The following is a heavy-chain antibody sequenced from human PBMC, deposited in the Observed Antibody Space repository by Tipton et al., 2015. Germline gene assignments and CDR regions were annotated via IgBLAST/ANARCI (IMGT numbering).Heavy chain of an antibody. Sequence: TLSLTCAVSGGSISSSNWWSWVRQPPGKGLEWIGEIYHSGTTNYNSSLKSRVTISVDTSNHQFSLKLSSVTAADTAAYYCARDGVVATLGAYYYGMDVWGQGTTVTVSS. J-gene: IGHJ6*02. CDR3: ARDGVVATLGAYYYGMDV. V-gene: IGHV4-4*02. CDR1: GGSISSSNW. CDR2: IYHSGTT. D-gene: IGHD5-12*01.